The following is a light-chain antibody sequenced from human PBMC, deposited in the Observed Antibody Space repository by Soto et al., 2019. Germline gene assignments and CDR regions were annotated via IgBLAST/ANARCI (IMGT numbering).Light chain of an antibody. V-gene: IGKV1-39*01. Sequence: DIQMAPSPSSLSASVGDTITITCRASRNINTYLNWYQQKPGKAPKLLIFGASSLQSGVPSRFSGSGSRTDFTLTINSLRPEDFATYCCQQTSAAPFTFGPGTKVDIK. CDR1: RNINTY. CDR3: QQTSAAPFT. CDR2: GAS. J-gene: IGKJ3*01.